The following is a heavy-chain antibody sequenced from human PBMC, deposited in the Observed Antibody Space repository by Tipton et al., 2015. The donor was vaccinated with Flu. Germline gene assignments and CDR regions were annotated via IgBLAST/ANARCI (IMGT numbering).Heavy chain of an antibody. CDR2: TYYSGST. CDR3: ARLYYDILTGSYYFDY. CDR1: GGPISSSSYY. D-gene: IGHD3-9*01. J-gene: IGHJ4*02. Sequence: LRLSCTVPGGPISSSSYYWGWIRQPPGKGLEWIGSTYYSGSTYYNPSLKSRVTISVDTSKNQFSLKLSSVTAADTAVYYCARLYYDILTGSYYFDYWGQGTLVTVSS. V-gene: IGHV4-39*07.